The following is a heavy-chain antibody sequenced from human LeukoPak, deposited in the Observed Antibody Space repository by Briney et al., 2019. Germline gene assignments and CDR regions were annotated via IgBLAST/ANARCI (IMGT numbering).Heavy chain of an antibody. CDR1: GFTSSSYW. CDR2: IKQDGSEK. V-gene: IGHV3-7*01. CDR3: ARAGESWFDP. J-gene: IGHJ5*02. D-gene: IGHD7-27*01. Sequence: PGGSLRLSCAASGFTSSSYWMSWVRQAPGKGLEWVANIKQDGSEKYYVDSVKGRFTISRDNAKNSLYLQMNSLRAEDTAVYYCARAGESWFDPWGQGTLVTVSS.